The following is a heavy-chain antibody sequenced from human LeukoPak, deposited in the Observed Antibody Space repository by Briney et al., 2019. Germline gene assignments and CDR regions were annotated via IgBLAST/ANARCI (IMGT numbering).Heavy chain of an antibody. D-gene: IGHD2-8*01. V-gene: IGHV3-30-3*01. CDR3: ARSQWSDY. CDR2: ISYDENNK. Sequence: GRSLRLSCAASGFTFSNYAMYWVRQAPGKGLEWVAVISYDENNKYYTDSVKGRFTISRDNSKNTLYLQMNSLRAEDTAVYYCARSQWSDYWGQGTLVTVSS. CDR1: GFTFSNYA. J-gene: IGHJ4*02.